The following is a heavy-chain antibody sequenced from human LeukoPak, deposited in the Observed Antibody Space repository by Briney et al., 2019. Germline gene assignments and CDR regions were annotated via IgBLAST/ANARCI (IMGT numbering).Heavy chain of an antibody. CDR3: ARDGRIAVAGTLDY. V-gene: IGHV3-21*01. J-gene: IGHJ4*02. CDR1: GFTFSSYS. CDR2: ISSSSSYI. Sequence: GGSLRLSCAASGFTFSSYSMNWVRQAPGKGLEWVSSISSSSSYIYYADSVKGRFTISRDNAKNSLYLQMNSLRAEDTAVYYCARDGRIAVAGTLDYWGQGTLVTVSS. D-gene: IGHD6-19*01.